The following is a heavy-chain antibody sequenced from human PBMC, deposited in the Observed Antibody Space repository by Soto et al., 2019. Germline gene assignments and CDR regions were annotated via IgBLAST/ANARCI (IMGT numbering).Heavy chain of an antibody. D-gene: IGHD3-10*01. V-gene: IGHV3-48*01. CDR1: GLNFIRHS. Sequence: GGPLRLSCTACGLNFIRHSMNCVIQDKGKGLEWVSYISSGSSTIYYADSVKGRFTISRDNATTTLYLQMNSLRAEDTAVYYCAKDRGFGVNYYYYGMDVWGQGTTVTVSS. CDR3: AKDRGFGVNYYYYGMDV. J-gene: IGHJ6*02. CDR2: ISSGSSTI.